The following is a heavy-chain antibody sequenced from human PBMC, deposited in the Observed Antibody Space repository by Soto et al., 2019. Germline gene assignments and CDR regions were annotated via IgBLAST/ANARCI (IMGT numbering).Heavy chain of an antibody. J-gene: IGHJ4*02. CDR2: ISAYNGNT. CDR1: GYTFTSYG. V-gene: IGHV1-18*01. CDR3: ARDRSYLGYCSGGSCYEGSWDY. D-gene: IGHD2-15*01. Sequence: ASVKVSCKASGYTFTSYGISWVRQAPGQGLEWMGWISAYNGNTNYAQKLQGRVTMTTDTSTSTAYMELRSLRSDDTAVYYCARDRSYLGYCSGGSCYEGSWDYWGQGTLVTVSS.